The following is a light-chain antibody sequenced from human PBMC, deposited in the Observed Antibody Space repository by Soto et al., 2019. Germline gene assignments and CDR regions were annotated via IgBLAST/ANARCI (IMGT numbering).Light chain of an antibody. J-gene: IGKJ5*01. V-gene: IGKV1-39*01. CDR1: QAISSY. Sequence: DIQMTQSPSSLSASVGDRVTITCRAGQAISSYLNWYQHKPGTAPRLLVYGASRLQSGVPSRFSGSGSGTHFTLSITALQPDDFATYYCQQSHTTPTTFGQGTRLDIK. CDR2: GAS. CDR3: QQSHTTPTT.